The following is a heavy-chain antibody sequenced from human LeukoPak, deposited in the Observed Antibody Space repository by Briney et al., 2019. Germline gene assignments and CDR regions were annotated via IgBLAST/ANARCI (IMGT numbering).Heavy chain of an antibody. J-gene: IGHJ4*02. CDR3: ARETRRGTNFDY. Sequence: GGSLRLSCAASGFTFSDDSMNWVRQAPGKGLEWVSFISSSSSTIYYADSVRGRFTISRDNAQNSVYLQMNSLRDEDTAVYYCARETRRGTNFDYWGQGTQVTVSS. CDR1: GFTFSDDS. V-gene: IGHV3-48*02. CDR2: ISSSSSTI.